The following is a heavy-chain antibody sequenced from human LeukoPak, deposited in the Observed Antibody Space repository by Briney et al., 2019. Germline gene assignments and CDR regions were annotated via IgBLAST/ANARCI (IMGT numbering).Heavy chain of an antibody. D-gene: IGHD2-15*01. Sequence: PSQTLSLTCAVSGGSISSGGYSWSWIRQPPGKGLEWIGYIYDSGSTYYNPSLKSRITISVDTSENRFSLKLSSVTATDTAVYYCARDCSGGSCYGAFDIWGQGTMVTVSS. J-gene: IGHJ3*02. CDR1: GGSISSGGYS. V-gene: IGHV4-30-2*05. CDR2: IYDSGST. CDR3: ARDCSGGSCYGAFDI.